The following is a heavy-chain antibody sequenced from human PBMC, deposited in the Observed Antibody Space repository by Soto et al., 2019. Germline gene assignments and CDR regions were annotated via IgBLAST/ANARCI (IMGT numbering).Heavy chain of an antibody. CDR3: ARLAPGGYYYYGMDV. J-gene: IGHJ6*02. V-gene: IGHV5-10-1*01. CDR1: GYSFTGYW. Sequence: GESLKISCKGSGYSFTGYWISWVRQMPGKGLEWMGRIDPSDSYTNYSPSFQGHVTISADKSISTAYLQWSSLKASDTAMYYCARLAPGGYYYYGMDVWGQGTTVTVSS. CDR2: IDPSDSYT. D-gene: IGHD2-15*01.